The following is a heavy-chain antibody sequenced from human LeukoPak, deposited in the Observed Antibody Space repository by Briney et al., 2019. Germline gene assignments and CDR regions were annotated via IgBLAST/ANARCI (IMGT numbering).Heavy chain of an antibody. Sequence: NPSETLSLTCSVSGGSIGSSSYYWGWIRQAPGKGLEWIGSIYYSGRTYYNPSLKSRVTISVDTSKNQFSLKLNSVTAADTAVYYCARGLEYLYHPFDYWGQGTLVTVSS. CDR1: GGSIGSSSYY. CDR2: IYYSGRT. CDR3: ARGLEYLYHPFDY. J-gene: IGHJ4*02. V-gene: IGHV4-39*07. D-gene: IGHD2-2*01.